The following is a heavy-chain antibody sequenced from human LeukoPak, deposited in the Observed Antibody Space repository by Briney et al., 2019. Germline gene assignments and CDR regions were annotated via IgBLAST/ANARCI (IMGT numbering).Heavy chain of an antibody. V-gene: IGHV3-20*04. CDR3: ASLGYCSGGSCYARRDY. Sequence: PGGSLRLSCAASGFTFDDYAMHWVRQAPGKGLEWVSGINWNGGSTGYADSVKGRFTISRDNAKNSLYLQMNSLRAEDTALYYCASLGYCSGGSCYARRDYWGQGTLVTVSS. CDR2: INWNGGST. CDR1: GFTFDDYA. J-gene: IGHJ4*02. D-gene: IGHD2-15*01.